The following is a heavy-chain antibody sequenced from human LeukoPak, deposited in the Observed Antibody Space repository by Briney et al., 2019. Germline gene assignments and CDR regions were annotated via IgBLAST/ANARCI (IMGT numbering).Heavy chain of an antibody. J-gene: IGHJ3*02. V-gene: IGHV6-1*01. CDR1: GDSVSSNSAA. CDR2: TYYRSKWYN. D-gene: IGHD6-13*01. CDR3: ALTTRYSSSSGPGAFDI. Sequence: SQTLSLTCAISGDSVSSNSAAWNWIRQSPSRGLEWLGRTYYRSKWYNDYAVSVKSRITINPDTSKNQFSLQLNSVTPEDTAVYYCALTTRYSSSSGPGAFDIWGQGTMVTVSS.